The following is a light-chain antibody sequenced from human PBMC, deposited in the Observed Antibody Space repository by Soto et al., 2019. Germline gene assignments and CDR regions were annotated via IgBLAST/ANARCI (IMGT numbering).Light chain of an antibody. V-gene: IGKV3-20*01. CDR2: GAS. Sequence: EIVLTQSPGTLSLSPGESATLSCRASQSVGTTYLAWYQQKPGQAPRLLIYGASSRATGIPDRFSGSGSGTDFTLTISRLEPEDSAVYSCQQYGSSPQTFGQGTKVEI. CDR3: QQYGSSPQT. J-gene: IGKJ1*01. CDR1: QSVGTTY.